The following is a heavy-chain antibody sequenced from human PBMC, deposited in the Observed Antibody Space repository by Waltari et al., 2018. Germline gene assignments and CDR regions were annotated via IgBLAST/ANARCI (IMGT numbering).Heavy chain of an antibody. CDR1: GFTFSSYW. CDR2: IKQDGSEK. J-gene: IGHJ4*02. V-gene: IGHV3-7*01. D-gene: IGHD3-3*01. Sequence: EVQLVESGGGLVQPGGSLRLSCAASGFTFSSYWMSWVRQAPGKGLEWVANIKQDGSEKYYVDSVKGRFTISRDNAKNSLYLQMNSLRAEDTAVYYCARESHDFWSGYLTYFDYWGQGTLVTVSS. CDR3: ARESHDFWSGYLTYFDY.